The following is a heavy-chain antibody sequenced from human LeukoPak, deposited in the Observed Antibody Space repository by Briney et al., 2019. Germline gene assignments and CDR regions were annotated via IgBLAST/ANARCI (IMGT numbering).Heavy chain of an antibody. D-gene: IGHD5-18*01. Sequence: GGSLRLSCAASGFTFSSYSMSWVRQAPGMGLEWVSSISGSSSYIYYADTVKGRFTISRDNAKNSLYLQMNSLRAEDTAVYYCARAPSAMVRDYFDDWGQGTLVTVSS. CDR1: GFTFSSYS. J-gene: IGHJ4*02. CDR3: ARAPSAMVRDYFDD. CDR2: ISGSSSYI. V-gene: IGHV3-21*01.